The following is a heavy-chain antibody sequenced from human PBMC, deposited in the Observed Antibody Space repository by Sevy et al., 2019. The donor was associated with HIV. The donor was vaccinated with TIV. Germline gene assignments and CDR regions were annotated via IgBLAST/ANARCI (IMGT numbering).Heavy chain of an antibody. D-gene: IGHD6-19*01. CDR2: INHSGST. Sequence: SETLSLTCAVYGGSFSGYYWSWIRQPPGKGLEWIGEINHSGSTNYNPSLKSRVTISVDTSKNNFSLKLSSVTAADTAVYYCARYRVAGNFDYWGQGTLVTVSS. V-gene: IGHV4-34*01. J-gene: IGHJ4*02. CDR3: ARYRVAGNFDY. CDR1: GGSFSGYY.